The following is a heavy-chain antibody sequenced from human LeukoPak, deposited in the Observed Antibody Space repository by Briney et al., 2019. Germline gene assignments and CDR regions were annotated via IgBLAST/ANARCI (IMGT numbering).Heavy chain of an antibody. CDR2: ISWNSGSI. CDR3: AKATQLESSLFDY. V-gene: IGHV3-9*03. Sequence: PGGSLRLSCAASGFTFDDYAMHWVRQAPGKGLEWVSGISWNSGSIGYADSVKGRFTISRDNAKNSLYLQMNSLRAEDMALYYCAKATQLESSLFDYWGQGTLVTVSS. D-gene: IGHD1-1*01. CDR1: GFTFDDYA. J-gene: IGHJ4*02.